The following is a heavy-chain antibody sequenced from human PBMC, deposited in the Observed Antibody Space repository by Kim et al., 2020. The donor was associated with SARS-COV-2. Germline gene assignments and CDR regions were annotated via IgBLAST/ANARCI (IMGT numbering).Heavy chain of an antibody. CDR1: GFTFSSYS. CDR3: ARSMTTVTITWAFDC. Sequence: GGSLRLSCAASGFTFSSYSMNWVRQAPGKGLEWVSSISSSSSYIYYADSVKGRFTISRDNAKNSLYLQMNSLRAEDTAVYYCARSMTTVTITWAFDCWGQGTLVTVSS. CDR2: ISSSSSYI. V-gene: IGHV3-21*01. D-gene: IGHD4-17*01. J-gene: IGHJ4*02.